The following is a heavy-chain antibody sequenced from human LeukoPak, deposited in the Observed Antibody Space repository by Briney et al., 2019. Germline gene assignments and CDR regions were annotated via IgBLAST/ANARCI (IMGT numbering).Heavy chain of an antibody. J-gene: IGHJ3*02. V-gene: IGHV1-2*06. Sequence: GASVKVSCKASGYIFTGHYMNWVRQAPGQGLEWMGRINPKTGGTNFAQNFQGRVTMIRDTSISTGYMELTRLRPDDTAVYYCARVGDGLNDAFDIWGQGTMVTVSS. CDR2: INPKTGGT. CDR1: GYIFTGHY. CDR3: ARVGDGLNDAFDI. D-gene: IGHD5-24*01.